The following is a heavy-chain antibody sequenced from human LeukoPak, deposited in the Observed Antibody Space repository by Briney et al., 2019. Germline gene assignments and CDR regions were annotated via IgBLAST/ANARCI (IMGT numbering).Heavy chain of an antibody. V-gene: IGHV7-4-1*02. CDR3: AVVPFGVTGMFDH. J-gene: IGHJ4*02. CDR1: GYTFTSYA. Sequence: ASVKVSCKASGYTFTSYAMNWVRQAPGQGPEWMGWINTNTGNPTYAQGFTGRFVFSLDTSVSTAYLQISSLKAEDTAVYFCAVVPFGVTGMFDHWGQGSLVTVSS. CDR2: INTNTGNP. D-gene: IGHD1-20*01.